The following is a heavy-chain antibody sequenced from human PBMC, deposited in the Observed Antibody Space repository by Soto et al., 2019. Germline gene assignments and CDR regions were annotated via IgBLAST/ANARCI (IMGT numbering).Heavy chain of an antibody. CDR2: IYYSGST. Sequence: SETLSLTCTVSGGSISSYYWSWIRQPPGKGLEWIGYIYYSGSTNYNPSLKSRVTISVDTSKNQFSLKLSSVTAADTAVYYCARLKYYYNSSGYSRAFDYWGQGTMVTVYS. J-gene: IGHJ4*02. V-gene: IGHV4-59*01. D-gene: IGHD3-22*01. CDR1: GGSISSYY. CDR3: ARLKYYYNSSGYSRAFDY.